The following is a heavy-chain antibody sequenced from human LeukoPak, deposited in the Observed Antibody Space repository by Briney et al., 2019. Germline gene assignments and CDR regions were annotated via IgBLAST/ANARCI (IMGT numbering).Heavy chain of an antibody. V-gene: IGHV4-39*01. CDR3: ARVYYYDNSGYGKDYFDY. Sequence: SETLSLTCTVSGGSISSSDYYWGWIRQPPGKGLEWIGSMYYSGRSYYNPSLKSRVTMSVDTSKNQFSLKLSSVTAADTAVYYCARVYYYDNSGYGKDYFDYWGQGTLVTVSS. CDR1: GGSISSSDYY. J-gene: IGHJ4*02. CDR2: MYYSGRS. D-gene: IGHD3-22*01.